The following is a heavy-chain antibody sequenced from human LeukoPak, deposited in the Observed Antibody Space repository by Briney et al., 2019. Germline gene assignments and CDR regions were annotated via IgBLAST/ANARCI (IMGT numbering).Heavy chain of an antibody. Sequence: GGSLRLSCVASGFTFSSYAMSWVRQAPGKGLEWVSVSGTSGGSTYYADSGKGRFTISRDNSKNTLYLQMGSLRAEDTAVFFCAKSGDSSGYYRDWYFDLWGRGTLVTVSS. CDR3: AKSGDSSGYYRDWYFDL. J-gene: IGHJ2*01. D-gene: IGHD3-22*01. CDR2: SGTSGGST. V-gene: IGHV3-23*01. CDR1: GFTFSSYA.